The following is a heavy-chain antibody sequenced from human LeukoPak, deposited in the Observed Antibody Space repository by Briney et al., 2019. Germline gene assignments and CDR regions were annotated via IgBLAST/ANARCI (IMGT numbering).Heavy chain of an antibody. Sequence: SETLSLTCTVSGASVSNYYWSWIRQPPGKGLEWIGYFSYSGSTNYNPSLKSRVTISVDTSKNQFSLKLSSVTAADTAVYYCARVLAAAKTPSLYYFDYWGQGTLVTVSS. D-gene: IGHD6-13*01. CDR2: FSYSGST. CDR3: ARVLAAAKTPSLYYFDY. J-gene: IGHJ4*02. CDR1: GASVSNYY. V-gene: IGHV4-59*02.